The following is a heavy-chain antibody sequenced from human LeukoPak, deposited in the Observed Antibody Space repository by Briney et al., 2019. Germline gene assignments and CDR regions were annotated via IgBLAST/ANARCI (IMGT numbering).Heavy chain of an antibody. V-gene: IGHV1-2*02. J-gene: IGHJ5*02. CDR1: GYTFTGYY. D-gene: IGHD6-19*01. Sequence: ASVKVSCKASGYTFTGYYMHWVRQAPGQGLEWMGWINPNSGGTNYAQKFQGRVTMTRDTSISTAYMELSRLRYDDTAVYYCARTGIQWLVENWFDPWGQGTLVTVSS. CDR3: ARTGIQWLVENWFDP. CDR2: INPNSGGT.